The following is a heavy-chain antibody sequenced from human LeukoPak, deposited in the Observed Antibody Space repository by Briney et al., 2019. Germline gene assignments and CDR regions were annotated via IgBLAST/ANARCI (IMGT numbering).Heavy chain of an antibody. CDR3: ARGNWNDYFDY. V-gene: IGHV4-38-2*02. CDR1: GYSISSDYY. D-gene: IGHD1-20*01. CDR2: IYLSGST. J-gene: IGHJ4*02. Sequence: SETLSLTCTVSGYSISSDYYWGWIRQPPEKGLEWIGSIYLSGSTYYNPSLKSRVTISVDTPKNQFSLKLSSVTAADTAVYYCARGNWNDYFDYWGQGTLVTVSS.